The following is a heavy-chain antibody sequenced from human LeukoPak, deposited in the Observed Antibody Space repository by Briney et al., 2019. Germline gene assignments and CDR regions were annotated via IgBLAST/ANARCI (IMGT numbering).Heavy chain of an antibody. Sequence: ASVRVSCKASGYTFTSYGISWVRQAPGQGLEWMGWIRAYDGDTVYAQRLQGRVSITTDTSTSTAYMELRSLRSDDTAVYYCARGGIRYFDWLLYTYFDYWGQGTLVTVSS. CDR3: ARGGIRYFDWLLYTYFDY. J-gene: IGHJ4*02. D-gene: IGHD3-9*01. V-gene: IGHV1-18*01. CDR2: IRAYDGDT. CDR1: GYTFTSYG.